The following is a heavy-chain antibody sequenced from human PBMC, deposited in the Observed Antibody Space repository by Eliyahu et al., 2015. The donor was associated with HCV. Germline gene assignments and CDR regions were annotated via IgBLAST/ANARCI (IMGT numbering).Heavy chain of an antibody. V-gene: IGHV5-51*01. D-gene: IGHD3-9*01. CDR2: THPGDSAT. CDR1: GYXFSNYW. Sequence: EVQLVQSGPEVKKPGESLKISCKGSGYXFSNYWIGWVRQMPGKGLEWMGITHPGDSATRYSPSFQGQVTISVDKSISTAYLQWSSLKASDTAMYYCARHRGDYDTLTGFARIGPFGFDYWGQGTLVTVSS. J-gene: IGHJ4*02. CDR3: ARHRGDYDTLTGFARIGPFGFDY.